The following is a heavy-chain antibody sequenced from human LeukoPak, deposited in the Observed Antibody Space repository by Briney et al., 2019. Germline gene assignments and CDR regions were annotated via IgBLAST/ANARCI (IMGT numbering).Heavy chain of an antibody. V-gene: IGHV3-74*01. CDR1: GFTVSSNC. D-gene: IGHD3-10*01. CDR3: AVPRIGNYYGMDV. CDR2: INNDGSGA. Sequence: SGGSLRLSCAASGFTVSSNCMHWVRQAPGKGLVWVSRINNDGSGAIYADSVKGRFTISRDNAKNTLYLQMNSLRAEDTAVYYCAVPRIGNYYGMDVWGQGTTVTVSS. J-gene: IGHJ6*02.